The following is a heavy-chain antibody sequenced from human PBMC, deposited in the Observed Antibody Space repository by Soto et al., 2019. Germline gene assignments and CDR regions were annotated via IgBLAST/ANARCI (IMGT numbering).Heavy chain of an antibody. V-gene: IGHV3-21*01. D-gene: IGHD6-19*01. CDR1: GFTFRSDG. CDR2: ISPDGSST. Sequence: GGCLRLSCVASGFTFRSDGMSWVRQAAGKGLEWVSGISPDGSSTNYADSVKGRFTISRDNAKNSLYLQMNSLRAEDTAVYYCARTRSGWYYFDYWGQGTLVTVSS. J-gene: IGHJ4*02. CDR3: ARTRSGWYYFDY.